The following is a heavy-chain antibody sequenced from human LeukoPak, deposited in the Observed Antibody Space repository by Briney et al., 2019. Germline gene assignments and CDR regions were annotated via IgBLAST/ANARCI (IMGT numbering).Heavy chain of an antibody. CDR1: GFTVSSNY. D-gene: IGHD6-13*01. V-gene: IGHV3-53*01. J-gene: IGHJ4*02. CDR2: IYSGGST. CDR3: ARAGPSSSWSLYFDY. Sequence: HSGGSLRLSCAASGFTVSSNYMSWVRQAPGKGLEWVSVIYSGGSTYYADSVKGRFTISRDNSKNTLYLQMNSLRAEDTAVYYCARAGPSSSWSLYFDYWGQGTLVTVSS.